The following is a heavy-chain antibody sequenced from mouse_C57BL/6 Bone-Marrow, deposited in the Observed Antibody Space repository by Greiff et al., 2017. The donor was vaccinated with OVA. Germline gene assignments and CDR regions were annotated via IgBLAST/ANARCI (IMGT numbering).Heavy chain of an antibody. D-gene: IGHD2-1*01. CDR2: ISSGGSYT. CDR1: GFTFSSYG. V-gene: IGHV5-6*01. Sequence: EVQRVESGGDLVKPGGSLKLSCAASGFTFSSYGMSWVRQTPDKRLEWVATISSGGSYTYYPDSVKGRFTISRDNAKNTLYLQMSRLKSEDTAMYYCARHYGNSNYAMDYWGQGTSVTVSS. J-gene: IGHJ4*01. CDR3: ARHYGNSNYAMDY.